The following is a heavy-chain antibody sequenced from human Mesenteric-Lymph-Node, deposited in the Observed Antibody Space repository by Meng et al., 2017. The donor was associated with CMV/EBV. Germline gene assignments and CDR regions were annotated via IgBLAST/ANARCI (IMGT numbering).Heavy chain of an antibody. CDR3: TGVGSPNHPSP. J-gene: IGHJ4*02. CDR2: IIPIVGTA. Sequence: SCKASGGTFSSYAISWVRQDAGQGVEWMEGIIPIVGTANYAQKFQGRVTIATDESTSTAYMELSSLRSEDTAVYYCTGVGSPNHPSPWGQGTLVTVSS. CDR1: GGTFSSYA. V-gene: IGHV1-69*05. D-gene: IGHD1-14*01.